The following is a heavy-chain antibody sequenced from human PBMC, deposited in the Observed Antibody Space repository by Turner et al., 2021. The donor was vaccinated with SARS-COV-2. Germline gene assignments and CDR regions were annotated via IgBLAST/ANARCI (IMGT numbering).Heavy chain of an antibody. CDR1: GFTFNNLA. Sequence: EVQLLESGGGWVQPGGSLRLSCAASGFTFNNLAMSWVRQAPGKGLEWVSAINGTGHVTHYVDSVKGRFTISRDSSKNTLYLQMNSLRVEDTAIYYCAKCVTTCQTKGLDNWGQGTLVTVSS. CDR2: INGTGHVT. V-gene: IGHV3-23*01. CDR3: AKCVTTCQTKGLDN. J-gene: IGHJ4*02. D-gene: IGHD1-26*01.